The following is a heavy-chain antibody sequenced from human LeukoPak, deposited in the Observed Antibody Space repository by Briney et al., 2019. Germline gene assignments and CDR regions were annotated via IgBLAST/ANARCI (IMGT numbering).Heavy chain of an antibody. CDR1: GGSISSSDYY. Sequence: SETLSLTCTVSGGSISSSDYYWTWIRQPPGKGLEWIGFIYYSGSIYYNPSLKSRVTISVDTSKNQFSLKLSSVTAADTAVYYCARAGSSVEYYFDYWGQGTLVTVSS. V-gene: IGHV4-30-4*01. CDR3: ARAGSSVEYYFDY. CDR2: IYYSGSI. D-gene: IGHD3-10*01. J-gene: IGHJ4*02.